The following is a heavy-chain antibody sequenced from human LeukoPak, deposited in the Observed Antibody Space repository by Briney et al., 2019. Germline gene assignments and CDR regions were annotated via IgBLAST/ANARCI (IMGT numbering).Heavy chain of an antibody. D-gene: IGHD3-16*01. CDR2: ISTSGST. Sequence: SETLSLTCTVSGVSMSSYYWSWIRQPPGKGLEWIGYISTSGSTYYNPTLKSRVSMSVDTSRGQFSLRLRSVTAADTAVYYCARQNYDYPDFWGPGTLVTVSS. CDR3: ARQNYDYPDF. J-gene: IGHJ4*02. CDR1: GVSMSSYY. V-gene: IGHV4-4*09.